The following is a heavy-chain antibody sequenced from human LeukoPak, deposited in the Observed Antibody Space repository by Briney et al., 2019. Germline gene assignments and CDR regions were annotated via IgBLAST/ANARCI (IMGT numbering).Heavy chain of an antibody. CDR2: MKSNNGHT. V-gene: IGHV1-8*02. Sequence: VASVKVSCKASGYTFTGYYMHWVRQATGQGLEWMGWMKSNNGHTGYAQKFQGRVTMTRDTSISTAYMELSSLTFEDTAVYYCAGGPPNWGMVGYWGQGTLVTVSS. CDR1: GYTFTGYY. CDR3: AGGPPNWGMVGY. J-gene: IGHJ4*02. D-gene: IGHD7-27*01.